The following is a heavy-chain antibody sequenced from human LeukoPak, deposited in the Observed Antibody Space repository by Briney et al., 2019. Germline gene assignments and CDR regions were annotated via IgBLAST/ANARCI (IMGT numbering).Heavy chain of an antibody. Sequence: GASVKVSCKASGYTFTGYYMHWVRQAPGQGLEWMGWINPNSGGTNYAQKFQGRVTMTRDTSISTAYMELSRLRSDDTAVYYCARDRVGATGYYYYGMDVWGQGATVTVSS. CDR3: ARDRVGATGYYYYGMDV. J-gene: IGHJ6*02. D-gene: IGHD1-26*01. CDR1: GYTFTGYY. CDR2: INPNSGGT. V-gene: IGHV1-2*02.